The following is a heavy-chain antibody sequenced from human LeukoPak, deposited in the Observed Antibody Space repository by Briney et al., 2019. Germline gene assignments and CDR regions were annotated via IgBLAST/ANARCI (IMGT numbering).Heavy chain of an antibody. Sequence: ASVKVSCKASGYTFTGYYMHWVRQAPGPGLEWMGWLNPNSGGTNYAQKFQGRVTMTRDTSISTAYMELSRLRSDDTAVYYCAREIYDDVDYWGQGTLVTVSS. CDR3: AREIYDDVDY. CDR1: GYTFTGYY. D-gene: IGHD3-16*01. CDR2: LNPNSGGT. V-gene: IGHV1-2*02. J-gene: IGHJ4*02.